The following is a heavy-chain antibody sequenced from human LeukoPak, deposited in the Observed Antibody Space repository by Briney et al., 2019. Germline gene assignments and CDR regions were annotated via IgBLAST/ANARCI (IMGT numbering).Heavy chain of an antibody. V-gene: IGHV3-23*01. CDR1: GFTLSSYA. CDR3: AKLPYYYDSSGSDF. Sequence: GGSLRLSCAASGFTLSSYAMSWVRQAPGKGLEWVSAISGSGGSTYYADSVKGRFTIPRDNSKNTLYLQMNSLRAEDTAVYYCAKLPYYYDSSGSDFWGQGTLVTVSS. D-gene: IGHD3-22*01. J-gene: IGHJ4*02. CDR2: ISGSGGST.